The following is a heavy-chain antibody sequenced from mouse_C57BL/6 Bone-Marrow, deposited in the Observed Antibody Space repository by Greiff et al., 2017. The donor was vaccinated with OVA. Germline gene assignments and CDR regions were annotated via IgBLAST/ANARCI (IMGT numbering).Heavy chain of an antibody. J-gene: IGHJ1*03. D-gene: IGHD1-1*01. CDR2: ISNGGGST. V-gene: IGHV5-12*01. CDR3: ERHCYGSSYWYVDV. CDR1: GFTFSDYY. Sequence: DVMLVESGGGLVQPGGSLKLSCAASGFTFSDYYMYWVRQTPEKRLEWVAYISNGGGSTYYPDTVKGRFTISRDNAKNTLYLQMSRLKSEDTAMYYCERHCYGSSYWYVDVRGTGTTVTDST.